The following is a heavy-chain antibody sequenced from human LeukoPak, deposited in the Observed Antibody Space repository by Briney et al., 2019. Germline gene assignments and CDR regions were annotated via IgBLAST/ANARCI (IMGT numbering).Heavy chain of an antibody. CDR1: GFTFSSYS. Sequence: GGSLKLSCAASGFTFSSYSMNWVRQAQGKGLEWVSCIRSNSRTIYYADSVKGRFTISRDNAKNSLYLQMNSLRDEDTAVYYCARETNMKKWELLRAYYFDHWGQGTLVTVSS. J-gene: IGHJ4*02. CDR2: IRSNSRTI. CDR3: ARETNMKKWELLRAYYFDH. D-gene: IGHD1-26*01. V-gene: IGHV3-48*02.